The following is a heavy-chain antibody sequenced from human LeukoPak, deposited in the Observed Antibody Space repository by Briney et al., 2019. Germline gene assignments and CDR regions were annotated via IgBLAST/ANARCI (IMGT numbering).Heavy chain of an antibody. J-gene: IGHJ4*02. CDR2: IYYSGST. CDR1: GGSISSGDYY. CDR3: ARVTKLGILVDY. V-gene: IGHV4-30-4*01. Sequence: SGTLSLTCTVSGGSISSGDYYRSWIRQPPGKGLEWIGYIYYSGSTYYNPSLKSRVTISVDTSKNQFSLKLSSVTAADTAVYYCARVTKLGILVDYWGQGTLVTVSS. D-gene: IGHD7-27*01.